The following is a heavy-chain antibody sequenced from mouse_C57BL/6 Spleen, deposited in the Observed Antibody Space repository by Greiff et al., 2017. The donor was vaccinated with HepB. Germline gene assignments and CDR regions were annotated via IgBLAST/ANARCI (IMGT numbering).Heavy chain of an antibody. CDR3: ARDLGITTLFDY. J-gene: IGHJ2*01. CDR1: GFTFSSYA. CDR2: ISDGGSYT. V-gene: IGHV5-4*01. Sequence: EVKLMESGGGLVKPGGSLKLSCAASGFTFSSYAMSWVRQTPEKRLEWVATISDGGSYTYYPDNVKGRFTISRDNAKNNLYLQMSHLKSEDTAMYYCARDLGITTLFDYWGQGTTLTVAS. D-gene: IGHD2-4*01.